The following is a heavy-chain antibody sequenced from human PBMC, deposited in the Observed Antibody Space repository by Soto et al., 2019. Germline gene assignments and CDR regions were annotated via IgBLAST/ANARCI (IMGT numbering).Heavy chain of an antibody. Sequence: ASVKVSCKASGYTFTSYAMHWLRQAPGQSLEWIGWIVVGSGNTNYSQKFQERVTITRDMSTSTAYMELSSLRSEDTAVYYCAAESRSYGDYGGYYMDVWGKGTTVTVSS. J-gene: IGHJ6*03. V-gene: IGHV1-58*02. CDR3: AAESRSYGDYGGYYMDV. CDR2: IVVGSGNT. D-gene: IGHD4-17*01. CDR1: GYTFTSYA.